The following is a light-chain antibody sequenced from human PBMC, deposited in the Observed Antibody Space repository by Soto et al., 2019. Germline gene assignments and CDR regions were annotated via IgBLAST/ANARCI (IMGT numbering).Light chain of an antibody. V-gene: IGKV3-15*01. Sequence: EIVMTQSPATLSVSPGERATLSCRASQSVSSNLAWYQRKPGQAPRLLIYGASTRATGIPARFSGSRSGTEFTLTISSLQSEDFAVYYCQQYNNWPPWTFGQGTKLEIK. CDR2: GAS. J-gene: IGKJ2*02. CDR3: QQYNNWPPWT. CDR1: QSVSSN.